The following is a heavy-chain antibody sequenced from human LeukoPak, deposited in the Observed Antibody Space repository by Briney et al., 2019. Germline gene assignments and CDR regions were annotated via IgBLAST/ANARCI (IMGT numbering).Heavy chain of an antibody. CDR3: ARELGGSGWSFDY. J-gene: IGHJ4*02. D-gene: IGHD6-19*01. CDR2: IYHSGST. V-gene: IGHV4-39*07. Sequence: PSETLSLTCTVSGGSISSSSYYWGWIRQPPGRGLEWIGSIYHSGSTYYNPSLKSRVTISVDTSKNQFSLKLSSVTAADTAVYYCARELGGSGWSFDYWGQGTLVTVSS. CDR1: GGSISSSSYY.